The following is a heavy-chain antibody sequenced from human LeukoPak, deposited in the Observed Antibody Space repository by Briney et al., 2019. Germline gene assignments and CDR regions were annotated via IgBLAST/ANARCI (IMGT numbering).Heavy chain of an antibody. CDR3: ARDMDNWNYFDY. CDR1: GYIFTSYG. Sequence: EASVKVSCKASGYIFTSYGISWVRQAPGQGLEWMGWISAYNGNTNYAQKLQGRVTMTTDTSTSTAYMELRSLRSDDTAVYYCARDMDNWNYFDYWGQGTLVTVSS. CDR2: ISAYNGNT. D-gene: IGHD1-20*01. J-gene: IGHJ4*02. V-gene: IGHV1-18*01.